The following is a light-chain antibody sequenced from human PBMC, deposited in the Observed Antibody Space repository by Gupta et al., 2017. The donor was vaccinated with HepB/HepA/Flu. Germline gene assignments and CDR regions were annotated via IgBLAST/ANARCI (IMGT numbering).Light chain of an antibody. J-gene: IGKJ4*01. Sequence: EIVMTQSPVTLSVSPGETATLYCRASQSISANFAWYQQRPGQAPRLLVYGISTRASAIPARFSGSGSGTEFTLSISNLQSEDSALYFCQQYKSGPLTFGGGTQVEI. CDR1: QSISAN. V-gene: IGKV3-15*01. CDR3: QQYKSGPLT. CDR2: GIS.